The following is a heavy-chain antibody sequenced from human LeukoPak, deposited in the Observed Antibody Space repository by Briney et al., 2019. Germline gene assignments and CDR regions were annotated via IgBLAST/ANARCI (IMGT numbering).Heavy chain of an antibody. J-gene: IGHJ4*02. CDR2: INAGNGNT. CDR3: ATRYNYNWGFDY. CDR1: GYTFSTYA. Sequence: GASVKVSCKASGYTFSTYAMHWVRQAPGQRLEWMGWINAGNGNTKYSQKFQGRVILTSGTSASTAYMELSSLRSEDTAVYYCATRYNYNWGFDYWGQGTLVTVSS. D-gene: IGHD5-18*01. V-gene: IGHV1-3*01.